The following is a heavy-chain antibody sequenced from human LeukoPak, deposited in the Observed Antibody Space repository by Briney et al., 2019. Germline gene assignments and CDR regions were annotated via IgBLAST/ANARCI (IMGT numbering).Heavy chain of an antibody. CDR3: AREGREWSSWPYHGGYYYYMDV. Sequence: SETLSLTCTVSGGSISSGSYYWSWIRQPPGKGLEWIGYIYYSGSTNYNPSLKSRVTISVDTSKNQFSLKLSSVTAADTAVYYCAREGREWSSWPYHGGYYYYMDVWGKGTTVTVSS. V-gene: IGHV4-61*01. CDR2: IYYSGST. D-gene: IGHD6-13*01. J-gene: IGHJ6*03. CDR1: GGSISSGSYY.